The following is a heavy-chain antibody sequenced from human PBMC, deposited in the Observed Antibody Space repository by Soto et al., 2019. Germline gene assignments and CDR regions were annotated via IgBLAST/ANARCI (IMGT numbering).Heavy chain of an antibody. V-gene: IGHV1-46*01. J-gene: IGHJ6*02. CDR2: INPTGSRI. D-gene: IGHD2-15*01. CDR3: AREPLQGPHSGATYYGMDV. CDR1: GYTVTSYY. Sequence: ASVKVSCKASGYTVTSYYMHWVRQAPGQGPEWMGVINPTGSRITYAQNLQGRVTMTRDTSTSTVYMELSSLRAEDTAVYYCAREPLQGPHSGATYYGMDVWGRGTTVTVSS.